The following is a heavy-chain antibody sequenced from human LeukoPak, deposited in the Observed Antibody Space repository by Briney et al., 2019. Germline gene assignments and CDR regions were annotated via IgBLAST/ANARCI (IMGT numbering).Heavy chain of an antibody. Sequence: GGSLSPSCVVSGFTSGIAGMSWIGRAPGKGWGWVGRIKTKTDGDRTDYAAPVEGRFTISRDDSKNTLSLQMNSLKTEDTAVYYCVGGPARIRYWGQGTLVTVSS. CDR1: GFTSGIAG. CDR2: IKTKTDGDRT. CDR3: VGGPARIRY. V-gene: IGHV3-15*01. D-gene: IGHD3-16*01. J-gene: IGHJ4*02.